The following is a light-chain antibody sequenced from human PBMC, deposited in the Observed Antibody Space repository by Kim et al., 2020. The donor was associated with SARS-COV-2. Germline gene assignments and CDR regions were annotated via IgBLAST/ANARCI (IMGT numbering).Light chain of an antibody. V-gene: IGLV1-44*01. Sequence: GKRVTISCSGSNSNSGSNTVNWYQQLPGTAPKRLSYSNNQRPSGVPDRFSGSKSGTSASLAISGLQSEDEADYYCAAWDDSLNGWVFGGGTQLTVL. CDR3: AAWDDSLNGWV. J-gene: IGLJ3*02. CDR1: NSNSGSNT. CDR2: SNN.